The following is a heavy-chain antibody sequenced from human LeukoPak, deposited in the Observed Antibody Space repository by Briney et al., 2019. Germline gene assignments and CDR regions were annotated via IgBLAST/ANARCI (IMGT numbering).Heavy chain of an antibody. J-gene: IGHJ6*03. CDR1: GLTFSRYS. CDR2: ISSGSSYI. CDR3: ARESYMDV. V-gene: IGHV3-21*01. Sequence: GGSLRLSCAASGLTFSRYSMNWVRQAPGKGLEWVSSISSGSSYIYYVDSVKGRFTISRDNAKNTLYLQMNSLRAEDTAVYYCARESYMDVWGKGTTVTISS.